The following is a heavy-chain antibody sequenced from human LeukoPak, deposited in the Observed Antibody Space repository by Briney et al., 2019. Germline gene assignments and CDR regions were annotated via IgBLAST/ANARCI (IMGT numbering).Heavy chain of an antibody. J-gene: IGHJ4*02. Sequence: PGGSLRLSCAASGFTFSSYAMSWVRQAPGKGLVWVSRINSDGGSTNYADSVKGRFTISRDNAKNTLFLQMSSLRAEDTAVYYCARDGGASYFDYWGQGTLVTVSS. D-gene: IGHD1-26*01. CDR1: GFTFSSYA. CDR3: ARDGGASYFDY. CDR2: INSDGGST. V-gene: IGHV3-74*01.